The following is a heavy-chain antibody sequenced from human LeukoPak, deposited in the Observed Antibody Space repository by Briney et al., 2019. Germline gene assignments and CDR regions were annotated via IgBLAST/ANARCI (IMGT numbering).Heavy chain of an antibody. D-gene: IGHD2-15*01. CDR2: IYYSGST. CDR3: ARGVEALDAFDI. CDR1: GGSISSYY. V-gene: IGHV4-59*01. J-gene: IGHJ3*02. Sequence: SETLSLTCTVSGGSISSYYWTWIRQPPGKGLEWIGYIYYSGSTNYNPPLKSRVTMSVDTSKNQFSLKLSSVTAADTAVYYCARGVEALDAFDIWGQGTMVTVSS.